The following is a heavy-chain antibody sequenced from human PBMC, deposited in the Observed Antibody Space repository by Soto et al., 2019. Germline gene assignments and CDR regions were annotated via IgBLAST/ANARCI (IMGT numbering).Heavy chain of an antibody. J-gene: IGHJ5*02. CDR1: GDSISSNY. Sequence: SEILSLTCTVSGDSISSNYWSWIRQPPGRGLEWIADTSYSAETNYNPSLKSRATISVDTSQNHFSVRLNSVTAADTAVYYCAKNFDAWGQGTLVTSPQ. CDR2: TSYSAET. V-gene: IGHV4-59*12. CDR3: AKNFDA.